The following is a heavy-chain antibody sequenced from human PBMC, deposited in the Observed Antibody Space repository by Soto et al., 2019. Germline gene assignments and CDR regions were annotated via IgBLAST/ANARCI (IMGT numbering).Heavy chain of an antibody. V-gene: IGHV1-18*01. J-gene: IGHJ6*02. CDR1: GYTFTNSG. Sequence: GASVKVSCKASGYTFTNSGISWVRQAPGQGLEWMGWIGAYNVHTKYAQKLQGRITMTTDTSTSTAYMELRSLKSDDTAVYYCAREYYYDSSGYLPVRYYFGMDFWGQGTTVTVSS. CDR2: IGAYNVHT. CDR3: AREYYYDSSGYLPVRYYFGMDF. D-gene: IGHD3-22*01.